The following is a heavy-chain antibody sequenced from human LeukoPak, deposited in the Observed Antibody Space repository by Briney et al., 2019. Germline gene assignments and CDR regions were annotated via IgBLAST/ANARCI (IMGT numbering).Heavy chain of an antibody. CDR2: IKQDGSEK. D-gene: IGHD3-10*01. CDR1: GFTFSSYW. Sequence: GGSLRLSCAASGFTFSSYWMSWVRQAPGKGLEWVANIKQDGSEKYYVDSVKGRFTISRDNAKNSLYLQMNSLRAEDTAVYYCAKVLRGSGSYYFDYWGQGTLVTVSS. V-gene: IGHV3-7*03. J-gene: IGHJ4*02. CDR3: AKVLRGSGSYYFDY.